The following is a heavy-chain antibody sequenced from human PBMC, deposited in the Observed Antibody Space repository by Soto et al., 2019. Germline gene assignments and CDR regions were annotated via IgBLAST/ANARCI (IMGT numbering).Heavy chain of an antibody. D-gene: IGHD3-22*01. J-gene: IGHJ4*02. CDR1: GYTFTGYY. V-gene: IGHV1-2*02. Sequence: ASVKVSCKASGYTFTGYYMYWVRQAPGQGLEWMGWINPNSGGTNYAQKFQGRVTMTTDTSISTAYMELSRLRSDDTAMYYCARVITYHDDSSGYHPPAVFDSWRQGTLVTVSS. CDR3: ARVITYHDDSSGYHPPAVFDS. CDR2: INPNSGGT.